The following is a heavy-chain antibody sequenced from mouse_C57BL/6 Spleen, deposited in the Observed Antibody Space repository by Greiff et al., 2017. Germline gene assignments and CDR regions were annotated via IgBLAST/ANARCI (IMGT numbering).Heavy chain of an antibody. Sequence: QVQLQQPGAELVKPGASVKLSCKASGYTFTSYWMHWVKQRPGQGLEWIGMIHPNSGSTNYNEKFKSKATLTVDKSSSTAYMQLSSLTSEDSAVYYCASPIYGSSYSFAYWGQGTLVTVSA. CDR2: IHPNSGST. CDR3: ASPIYGSSYSFAY. D-gene: IGHD1-1*01. J-gene: IGHJ3*01. V-gene: IGHV1-64*01. CDR1: GYTFTSYW.